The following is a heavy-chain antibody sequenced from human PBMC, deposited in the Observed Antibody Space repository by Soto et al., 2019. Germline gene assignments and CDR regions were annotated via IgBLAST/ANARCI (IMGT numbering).Heavy chain of an antibody. CDR2: ISTDGSDT. V-gene: IGHV3-74*01. D-gene: IGHD5-18*01. Sequence: EMQLVESGGGLVQTGGSLRLSCAASGFTFSSSWMHWVRQVPGKGLVWVSRISTDGSDTYYADSVKGRFTLSRDNAKNTLYLQMNSLRAEDTAVYYCARGVLSRYGFGDLWGQGTLVTVSS. CDR1: GFTFSSSW. CDR3: ARGVLSRYGFGDL. J-gene: IGHJ5*02.